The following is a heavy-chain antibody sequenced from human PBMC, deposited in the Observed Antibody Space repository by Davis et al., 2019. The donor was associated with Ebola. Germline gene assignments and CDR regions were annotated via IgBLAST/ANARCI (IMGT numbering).Heavy chain of an antibody. CDR2: ISWNSVRS. Sequence: PGGSLRLSCAASGFTFSNYAMSWVRQAPGKGLEWVSGISWNSVRSAYADSVKGRFTISRDNAKHALYLQMNSLRVEDTALYYCVAANYYGMDVWGQGTAVTVS. CDR1: GFTFSNYA. CDR3: VAANYYGMDV. J-gene: IGHJ6*02. V-gene: IGHV3-9*01. D-gene: IGHD6-25*01.